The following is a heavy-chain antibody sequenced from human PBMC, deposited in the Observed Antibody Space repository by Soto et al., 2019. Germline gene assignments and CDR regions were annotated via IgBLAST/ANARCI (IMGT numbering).Heavy chain of an antibody. CDR2: ISSSSSYI. V-gene: IGHV3-21*01. CDR1: GFTFSSYS. D-gene: IGHD3-3*01. CDR3: ASFKSGYKYYYYYYGMDV. Sequence: PGGSLRLSCAASGFTFSSYSMNWVRQAPGKGLEWVSSISSSSSYIYYADSVKGRFTISRDNAKNSLYLQMNSLRAVDTAVYYCASFKSGYKYYYYYYGMDVWGQGTTVTVSS. J-gene: IGHJ6*02.